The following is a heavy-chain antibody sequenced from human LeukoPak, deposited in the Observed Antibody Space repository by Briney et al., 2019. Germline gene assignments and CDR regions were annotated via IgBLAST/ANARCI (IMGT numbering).Heavy chain of an antibody. CDR2: INPNNGAT. Sequence: ASVKVSCKASGYTFTGYYVNWVRQAPGQGLEWMGWINPNNGATNYAQKFQGRVTMTRDTSISTAYMDLSDLRSDDTAVYSCARGRNIEMTTMSGGSDYWGQGTLVTVSS. D-gene: IGHD5-24*01. CDR3: ARGRNIEMTTMSGGSDY. CDR1: GYTFTGYY. V-gene: IGHV1-2*02. J-gene: IGHJ4*02.